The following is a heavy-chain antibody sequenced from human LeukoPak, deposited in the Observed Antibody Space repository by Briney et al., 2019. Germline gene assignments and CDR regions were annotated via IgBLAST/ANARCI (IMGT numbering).Heavy chain of an antibody. CDR2: IYPGDSDT. CDR3: ARLPGYCSGGSCSYFDY. Sequence: GESLKISCKGSGYSFTSYWIGWVRQMPGKGLEWMGIIYPGDSDTRYSPSFQGQVPISADKSISTAYLQWSSLKASDTAMYYCARLPGYCSGGSCSYFDYWGQGTLVTVSS. CDR1: GYSFTSYW. J-gene: IGHJ4*02. V-gene: IGHV5-51*01. D-gene: IGHD2-15*01.